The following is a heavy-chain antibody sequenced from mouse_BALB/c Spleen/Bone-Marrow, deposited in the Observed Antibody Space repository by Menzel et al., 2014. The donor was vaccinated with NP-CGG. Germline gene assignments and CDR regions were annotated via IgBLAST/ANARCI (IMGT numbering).Heavy chain of an antibody. CDR1: GYTFXGYW. Sequence: QVQLQQSGAELVKPGASVKLSCKASGYTFXGYWMHWVKQRPGQGLEWIGEINPSNGRTNYNEKFKSMATLTVDKSSSTDYMQLSSLTSEDSAVFYCAGLIYCNSYIVDFWGQGTSVTSSS. D-gene: IGHD3-3*01. J-gene: IGHJ4*01. CDR3: AGLIYCNSYIVDF. V-gene: IGHV1S81*02. CDR2: INPSNGRT.